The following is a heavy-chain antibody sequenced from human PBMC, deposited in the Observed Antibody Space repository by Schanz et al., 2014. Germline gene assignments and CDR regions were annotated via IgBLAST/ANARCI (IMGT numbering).Heavy chain of an antibody. CDR3: ARDRGHGDLPGDI. CDR1: GGSISSGSYY. J-gene: IGHJ3*02. Sequence: QVQLQESGPGLVKPSQTLSLTCSVSGGSISSGSYYWNWIRPPAGEGLEWIGRVYTSGSTNYNPSLKRRVTISLDTSKNQFSLKLRSATAADTAVYYCARDRGHGDLPGDIWGQGTMVTVSS. CDR2: VYTSGST. V-gene: IGHV4-61*02. D-gene: IGHD4-17*01.